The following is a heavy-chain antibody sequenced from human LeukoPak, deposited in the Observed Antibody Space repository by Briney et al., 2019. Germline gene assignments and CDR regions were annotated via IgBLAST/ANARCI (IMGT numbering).Heavy chain of an antibody. D-gene: IGHD3-10*02. V-gene: IGHV1-69*13. J-gene: IGHJ6*02. CDR3: ATSLSGVAAGYYYGMDV. CDR1: GGTFSSYA. Sequence: ASVKVSFTASGGTFSSYAISWVRQAPGQGLEWMGGIIPIFGTANYAQKFQGRVTITADESTSTAYMELSSLRSEDTAVYYCATSLSGVAAGYYYGMDVWGQGTTVTVSS. CDR2: IIPIFGTA.